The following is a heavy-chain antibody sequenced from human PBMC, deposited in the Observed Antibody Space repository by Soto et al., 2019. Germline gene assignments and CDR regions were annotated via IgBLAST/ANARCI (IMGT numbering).Heavy chain of an antibody. CDR3: AADSAIPYSGYDLSYCYDYMAV. Sequence: QMQLVQSGPEVKKPGTSVKVSCKASGFTFTSSAMQWVRQARGQRLEWIGWIVVGSGNTNYAQKFQERVTITRDMSTSTAYMELSSLRSEDTAVYYCAADSAIPYSGYDLSYCYDYMAVWGKGTTVTFSS. V-gene: IGHV1-58*02. CDR2: IVVGSGNT. D-gene: IGHD5-12*01. J-gene: IGHJ6*03. CDR1: GFTFTSSA.